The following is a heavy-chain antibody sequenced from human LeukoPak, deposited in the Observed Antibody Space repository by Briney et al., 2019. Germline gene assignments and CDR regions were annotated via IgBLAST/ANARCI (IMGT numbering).Heavy chain of an antibody. CDR1: GGSISSPISY. D-gene: IGHD1-26*01. CDR3: ARRIVGVIDAFDY. Sequence: SETLSLTCTVSGGSISSPISYWGWIRQPPGEGLEWIATVLHSGATFYSPSLEGRLTISIDTSTNQFSLKMTSMTAADTAVYYCARRIVGVIDAFDYWGQGALVTVSS. J-gene: IGHJ4*02. V-gene: IGHV4-39*01. CDR2: VLHSGAT.